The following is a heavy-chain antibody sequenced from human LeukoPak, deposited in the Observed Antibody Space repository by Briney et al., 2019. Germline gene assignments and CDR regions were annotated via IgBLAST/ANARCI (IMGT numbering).Heavy chain of an antibody. Sequence: ASVKVSCKASGYTFTGYYMHWVRQAPGQGLEWMGWINPNSGGTNYAQKFQGRVTMTRDTSISTAYMELSRLRSDDTAVYYCARAADGTPALDYWGQGTLVTVSS. J-gene: IGHJ4*02. CDR2: INPNSGGT. V-gene: IGHV1-2*02. D-gene: IGHD6-13*01. CDR1: GYTFTGYY. CDR3: ARAADGTPALDY.